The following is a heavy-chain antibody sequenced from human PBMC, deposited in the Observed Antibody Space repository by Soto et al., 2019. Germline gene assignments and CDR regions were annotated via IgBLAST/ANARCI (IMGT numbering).Heavy chain of an antibody. V-gene: IGHV1-3*01. CDR1: GFSFIDYS. CDR3: ARSAKKTWLPDF. Sequence: ASVKVSCKASGFSFIDYSILWVRQAPGQSLEWLGWINAGNGNTKYSHKFQDRVTITSDTSATTTYMELRSLRSEDTAVFYCARSAKKTWLPDFWGQGTLVTVS. D-gene: IGHD5-12*01. J-gene: IGHJ1*01. CDR2: INAGNGNT.